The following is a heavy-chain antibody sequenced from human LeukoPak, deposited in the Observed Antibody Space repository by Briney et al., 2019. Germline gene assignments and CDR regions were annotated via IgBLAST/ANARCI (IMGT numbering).Heavy chain of an antibody. Sequence: ASVKVSRKASGYTFTSYGISWVRQAPGQGLEWMGWISGYNGNTHYAQKLQGRVTMTTDTSTSTAYMELRSLRSDDTAVYYCARGPYCSGGTCYSQYFDYWGQGTLVTVSP. CDR2: ISGYNGNT. CDR3: ARGPYCSGGTCYSQYFDY. J-gene: IGHJ4*02. D-gene: IGHD2-15*01. CDR1: GYTFTSYG. V-gene: IGHV1-18*01.